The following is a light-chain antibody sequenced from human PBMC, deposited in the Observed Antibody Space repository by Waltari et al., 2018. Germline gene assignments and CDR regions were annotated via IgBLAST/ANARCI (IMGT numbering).Light chain of an antibody. Sequence: DIQMTQSPSSLSASVGDRVTITCRASQSISNYLNLYQQKPGKAPKLLIYAASSLQSGVPSRFSGSGSGTDFTLTISSLQPEDFATYYCQQSYSTLWTFGQGTKVEIK. CDR2: AAS. V-gene: IGKV1-39*01. CDR3: QQSYSTLWT. CDR1: QSISNY. J-gene: IGKJ1*01.